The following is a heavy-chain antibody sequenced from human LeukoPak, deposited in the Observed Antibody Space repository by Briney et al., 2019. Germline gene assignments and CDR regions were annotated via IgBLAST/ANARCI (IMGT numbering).Heavy chain of an antibody. CDR3: ARSSSPPFEY. J-gene: IGHJ4*02. CDR1: GYTFTSYY. Sequence: GASVKVSCKASGYTFTSYYMHWVRQAPGQGLEWIGIINPSGGSSSYAQKFQGRVTMTRDTSTSTVYMELSSLRSEDTAVYYCARSSSPPFEYWGQGTLGTVSS. CDR2: INPSGGSS. D-gene: IGHD6-6*01. V-gene: IGHV1-46*01.